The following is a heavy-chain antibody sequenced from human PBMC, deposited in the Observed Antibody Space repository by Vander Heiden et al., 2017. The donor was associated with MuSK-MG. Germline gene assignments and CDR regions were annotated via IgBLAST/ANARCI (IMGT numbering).Heavy chain of an antibody. Sequence: EVQLLESGGGLVQPGGSLRLACAASAFTFSIYAMSWVRQAPGKGLEWVSLISGSGTNTYYADSVKGRFNISRDNSKNTLYLQMNSLRVEDTAIYYCAKGDHDSSGYFPPSFDYWGQGTLVTVSS. D-gene: IGHD3-22*01. V-gene: IGHV3-23*01. CDR1: AFTFSIYA. CDR2: ISGSGTNT. CDR3: AKGDHDSSGYFPPSFDY. J-gene: IGHJ4*02.